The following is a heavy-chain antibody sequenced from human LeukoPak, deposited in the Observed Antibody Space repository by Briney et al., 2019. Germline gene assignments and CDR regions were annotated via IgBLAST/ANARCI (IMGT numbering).Heavy chain of an antibody. CDR2: IYYSGST. V-gene: IGHV4-59*01. CDR1: GGSISSYY. D-gene: IGHD3-10*01. J-gene: IGHJ5*02. Sequence: SETLSLTCTVSGGSISSYYWSWIRQPPGKGLEWIGYIYYSGSTNYNPSLKSRVTISVDTSKNQFSLELSSVTAADTAVYYCARDAGGSGFLWFDPWGQGTLVTVSS. CDR3: ARDAGGSGFLWFDP.